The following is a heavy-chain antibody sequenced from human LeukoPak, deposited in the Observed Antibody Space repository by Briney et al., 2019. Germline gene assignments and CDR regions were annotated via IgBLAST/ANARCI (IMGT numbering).Heavy chain of an antibody. D-gene: IGHD3-22*01. CDR2: IYSDGTT. Sequence: GGSLRLSCAASGFTVSSNYMSWVRQGPGRGLEWVSVIYSDGTTYYADPVKGRFTTSRDDSKNTLYLQMNSLRVEDTAVYYCARGDSSGYLFEYWGQGTLVTVSS. CDR1: GFTVSSNY. CDR3: ARGDSSGYLFEY. V-gene: IGHV3-66*01. J-gene: IGHJ4*02.